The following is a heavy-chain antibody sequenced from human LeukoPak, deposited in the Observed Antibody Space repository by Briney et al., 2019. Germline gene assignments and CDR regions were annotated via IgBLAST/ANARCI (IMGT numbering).Heavy chain of an antibody. D-gene: IGHD3-3*01. Sequence: GGSLRLSCAASGFTFSDYYMSWIRQAPGKGLEWVSYISSSGSTVYYADSVKGRFTISRDNAKNSLYLQMNSLRAEDTAVYYCARSYDFWSGYCWFDPWGQGTLVTVSP. J-gene: IGHJ5*02. CDR2: ISSSGSTV. CDR1: GFTFSDYY. V-gene: IGHV3-11*01. CDR3: ARSYDFWSGYCWFDP.